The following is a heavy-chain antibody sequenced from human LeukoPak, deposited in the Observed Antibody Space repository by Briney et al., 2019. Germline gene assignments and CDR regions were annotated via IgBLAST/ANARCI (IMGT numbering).Heavy chain of an antibody. CDR1: RFTPDGHA. Sequence: GGSLRLSCTASRFTPDGHALHWVRQAPGEGVEWVAGIYWNNGVVDYADSVKGRFTISRDIAKRSVYLQMDSLRTEDTALYYCTSDIQPGGADVWGPGTTVTVSS. J-gene: IGHJ6*02. V-gene: IGHV3-9*02. CDR3: TSDIQPGGADV. D-gene: IGHD3-16*01. CDR2: IYWNNGVV.